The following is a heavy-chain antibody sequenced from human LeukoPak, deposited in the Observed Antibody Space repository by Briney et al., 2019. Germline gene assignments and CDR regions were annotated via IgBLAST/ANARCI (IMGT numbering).Heavy chain of an antibody. Sequence: GGSLRLSCAASGFTFSNFALSWVRQAPGKGLEWVSAISGGGTTTYYADSVKGRFTISRDSSKNTLSLHMNNLRAEDTAVYYCAKDMSLTMVRGVIMSSFFDYWGQGTLVTVSS. J-gene: IGHJ4*02. D-gene: IGHD3-10*01. CDR3: AKDMSLTMVRGVIMSSFFDY. CDR1: GFTFSNFA. CDR2: ISGGGTTT. V-gene: IGHV3-23*01.